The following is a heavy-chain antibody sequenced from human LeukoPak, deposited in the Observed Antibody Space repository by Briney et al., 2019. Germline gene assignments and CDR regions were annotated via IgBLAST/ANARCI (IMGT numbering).Heavy chain of an antibody. J-gene: IGHJ4*02. CDR3: ARDPGDTAMVPFDY. CDR1: GGSISSSSYY. CDR2: IYYSRST. V-gene: IGHV4-39*07. Sequence: SETLSLTCTVSGGSISSSSYYWGWIRQPPGKGLEWIGSIYYSRSTYYNPSLKSRVTISVDTSKNQFSLKLSSVTAADTAVYYCARDPGDTAMVPFDYWGQGTLVTVSS. D-gene: IGHD5-18*01.